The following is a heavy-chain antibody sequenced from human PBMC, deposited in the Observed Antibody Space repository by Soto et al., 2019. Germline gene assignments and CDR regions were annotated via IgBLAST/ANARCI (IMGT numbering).Heavy chain of an antibody. Sequence: ASVKVSCKASGYTFTSYYMHWVRQAPGQGLEWMGIINPSGGSTSYAQKFQGRVTMTRDTSTSTVYMELSSLGSEDTAVYYCARGYYYDSSGPFSPGMDVWGQGTTVTVS. D-gene: IGHD3-22*01. CDR3: ARGYYYDSSGPFSPGMDV. J-gene: IGHJ6*02. CDR2: INPSGGST. CDR1: GYTFTSYY. V-gene: IGHV1-46*01.